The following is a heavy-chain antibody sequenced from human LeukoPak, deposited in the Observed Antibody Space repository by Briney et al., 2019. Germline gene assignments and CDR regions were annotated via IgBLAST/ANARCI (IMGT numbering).Heavy chain of an antibody. CDR1: GFTFSDYY. CDR2: ISSSGSTI. J-gene: IGHJ4*02. CDR3: AKQYYYGSGTISDFDY. V-gene: IGHV3-11*04. Sequence: GGSLRLSCAASGFTFSDYYMSWIRQAPGKGLEWVSYISSSGSTIYYADSVKGRFTISRDNSKNTLYLQMNSLRAEDTAVYYCAKQYYYGSGTISDFDYWGQGTLVTVSS. D-gene: IGHD3-10*01.